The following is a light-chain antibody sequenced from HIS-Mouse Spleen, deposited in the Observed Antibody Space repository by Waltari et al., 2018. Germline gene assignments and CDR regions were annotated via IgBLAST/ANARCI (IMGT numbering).Light chain of an antibody. J-gene: IGLJ3*02. V-gene: IGLV2-14*03. CDR2: DVS. CDR1: SSDVGGYNY. Sequence: QSALTQPASVSGSPGQSITISCTGTSSDVGGYNYVPWYQQHPGKAPKLMIYDVSNRPSWVSNRFSGSKSGNTASLTISGLQAEDEADYYCSSYTSSSTRVFGGGTKLTVL. CDR3: SSYTSSSTRV.